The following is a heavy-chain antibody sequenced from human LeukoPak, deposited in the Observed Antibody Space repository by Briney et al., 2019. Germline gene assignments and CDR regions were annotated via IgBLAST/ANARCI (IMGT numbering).Heavy chain of an antibody. Sequence: SETLSLTCTVSGGSISSYYWGWIRQPPGKGLEWIGSMYYSGSTNYKPSLKSRVTISVDTSKNQFSLKLSSVTAADTAVYYCARHAYYYDRSGSYEAFDIWGQGTMVTVSS. CDR2: MYYSGST. J-gene: IGHJ3*02. CDR1: GGSISSYY. V-gene: IGHV4-59*08. CDR3: ARHAYYYDRSGSYEAFDI. D-gene: IGHD3-22*01.